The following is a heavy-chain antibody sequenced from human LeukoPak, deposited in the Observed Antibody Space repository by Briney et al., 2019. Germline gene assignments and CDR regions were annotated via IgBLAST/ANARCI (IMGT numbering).Heavy chain of an antibody. J-gene: IGHJ4*02. D-gene: IGHD6-6*01. Sequence: GESLKISCKGSGYIFSSYWIGWVRQMPGKGLEWTGIIYPGDSDTRYRSSFQGQVTISADKSINTAYLQWSSPKASDTAMYYCARGRGSTAARYFDYWGQGTLVTVSS. CDR2: IYPGDSDT. CDR1: GYIFSSYW. V-gene: IGHV5-51*01. CDR3: ARGRGSTAARYFDY.